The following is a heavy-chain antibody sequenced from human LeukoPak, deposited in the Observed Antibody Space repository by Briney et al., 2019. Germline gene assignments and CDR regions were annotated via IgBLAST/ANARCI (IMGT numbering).Heavy chain of an antibody. Sequence: GESLKISCKGSGYTFTTYWIGWVRQMPGKGLEWMGIIYPGDSDTRYSPSFQGQVTISADKSISTAYLQWSSLKASDTAMYYCARHPQWLVQDAFDIWGQGTMVTVSS. CDR1: GYTFTTYW. D-gene: IGHD6-19*01. CDR2: IYPGDSDT. CDR3: ARHPQWLVQDAFDI. V-gene: IGHV5-51*01. J-gene: IGHJ3*02.